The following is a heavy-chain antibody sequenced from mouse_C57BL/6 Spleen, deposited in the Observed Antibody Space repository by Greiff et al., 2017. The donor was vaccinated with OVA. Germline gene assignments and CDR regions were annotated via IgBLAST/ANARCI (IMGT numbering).Heavy chain of an antibody. V-gene: IGHV1-64*01. CDR1: GYTFTSYW. D-gene: IGHD1-1*01. Sequence: VQLQQPGAELVKPGASVKLSCKASGYTFTSYWMHWVKQRPGQGLEWIGMIHPNSGSTNYNEKFKSKATLTVDKSSSTAYMQLSSLTSEDSAVYYCASTSTVVATDAMDYWGQGTSVTVSS. J-gene: IGHJ4*01. CDR2: IHPNSGST. CDR3: ASTSTVVATDAMDY.